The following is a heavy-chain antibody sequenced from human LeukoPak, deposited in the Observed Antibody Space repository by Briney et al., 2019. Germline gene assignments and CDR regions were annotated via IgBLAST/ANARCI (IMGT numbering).Heavy chain of an antibody. Sequence: GASLRLSCAASGFTFSSYAMSWVRQAPGKGPEWVSAISGSGGSTYYADSVKGRFTISRDNSKNTLYLQMNSLRAEDTAVYYCAKDHRVAGKVYYYGMDVWGQGTTVTVSS. D-gene: IGHD6-19*01. CDR2: ISGSGGST. V-gene: IGHV3-23*01. CDR1: GFTFSSYA. CDR3: AKDHRVAGKVYYYGMDV. J-gene: IGHJ6*02.